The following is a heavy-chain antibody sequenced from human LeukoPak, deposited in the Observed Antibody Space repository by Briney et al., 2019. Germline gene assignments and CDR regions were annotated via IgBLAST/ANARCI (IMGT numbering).Heavy chain of an antibody. Sequence: SETLSLTCAVSGGSISSSNWWSWVRQPPGKGLEWIGEIYHSGSTNYNPSLKSRVTISVDKSKNQFSLKLSSVTAAGTAVYYCATDYCSSTSCYTMGGYYYYGMDVWGQGTTVTVSS. CDR2: IYHSGST. J-gene: IGHJ6*02. D-gene: IGHD2-2*02. CDR3: ATDYCSSTSCYTMGGYYYYGMDV. V-gene: IGHV4-4*02. CDR1: GGSISSSNW.